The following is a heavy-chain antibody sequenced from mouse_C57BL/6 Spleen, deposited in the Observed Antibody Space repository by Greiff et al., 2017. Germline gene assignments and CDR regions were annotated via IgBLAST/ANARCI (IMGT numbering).Heavy chain of an antibody. CDR3: ARAHYYSSSYGYFDY. J-gene: IGHJ2*01. CDR2: IYPGSGST. Sequence: QVQLQQPGAELVKPGASVKMSCKASGYTFTSYWITWVKQRPGQGLEWIGDIYPGSGSTNYNEKFKSKATLTVDTSSSTAYMQLSSLTSEDSAVYSCARAHYYSSSYGYFDYWGQGTTLTGSS. V-gene: IGHV1-55*01. D-gene: IGHD1-1*01. CDR1: GYTFTSYW.